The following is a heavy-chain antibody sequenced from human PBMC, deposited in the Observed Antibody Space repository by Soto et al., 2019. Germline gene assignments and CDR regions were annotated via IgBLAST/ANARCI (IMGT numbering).Heavy chain of an antibody. D-gene: IGHD5-12*01. CDR1: GFTFSSYA. CDR3: ARDKYQDGYNPLFHY. Sequence: LRLSCAASGFTFSSYAMHWVRQAPGKGLEWVAVISFDGSNKYCADSVKGRFTISRDNSKNALYLQMNSLRADDTAVYYCARDKYQDGYNPLFHYWGQGTLVTVSS. CDR2: ISFDGSNK. V-gene: IGHV3-30-3*01. J-gene: IGHJ4*02.